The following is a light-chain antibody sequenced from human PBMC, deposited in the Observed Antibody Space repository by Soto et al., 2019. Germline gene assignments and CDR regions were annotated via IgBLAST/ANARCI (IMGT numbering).Light chain of an antibody. Sequence: IQLTQSPSSLSASVGDRVTITCRASQGISSYLAWYQQKPGKAPKLLIYAASTLQSGVPSRFSGSRSGTEFTLTISSLQPEDFTTYYCQQRNSYPYTFGPGTKLEIK. J-gene: IGKJ2*01. CDR1: QGISSY. CDR2: AAS. V-gene: IGKV1-9*01. CDR3: QQRNSYPYT.